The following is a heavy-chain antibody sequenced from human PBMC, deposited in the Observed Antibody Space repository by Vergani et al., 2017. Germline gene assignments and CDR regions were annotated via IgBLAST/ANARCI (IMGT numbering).Heavy chain of an antibody. CDR1: EYSFGNYW. J-gene: IGHJ4*02. Sequence: EVELVQSGPEMRKPGESLKISCKGSEYSFGNYWIGWVRHMPGKGLEWMGIIYPADSDTRYSPSFPGQVTISADKSISLAFLQWDSLKASDTALYFCARHTTYTDSWGQGTLVTVSS. CDR3: ARHTTYTDS. CDR2: IYPADSDT. V-gene: IGHV5-51*01. D-gene: IGHD1-1*01.